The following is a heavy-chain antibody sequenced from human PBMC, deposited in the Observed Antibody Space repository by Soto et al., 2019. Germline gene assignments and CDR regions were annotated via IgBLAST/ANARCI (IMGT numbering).Heavy chain of an antibody. D-gene: IGHD2-15*01. V-gene: IGHV2-5*02. Sequence: QITLKESGPTLVKPTQTLTLTYTFSGFSLSTSGVGVAWIRQPPGKALEWLALIYWDDDKRYRPSLESRLTITKDTSKIQVVLTMTNMDSVDTATYYCAYLPCSGGSCYWFSFSGMDVWGQGTTVTVSS. CDR2: IYWDDDK. J-gene: IGHJ6*02. CDR3: AYLPCSGGSCYWFSFSGMDV. CDR1: GFSLSTSGVG.